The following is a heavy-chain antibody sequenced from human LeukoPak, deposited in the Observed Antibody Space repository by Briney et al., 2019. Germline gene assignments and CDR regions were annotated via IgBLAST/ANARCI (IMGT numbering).Heavy chain of an antibody. CDR3: ARGRDFWSGYHYYYGMDV. J-gene: IGHJ6*02. V-gene: IGHV4-4*07. CDR2: IYTSGST. D-gene: IGHD3-3*01. Sequence: SETLSLTCTVSGGSISSYYWSWIRQPAGKGLEWIGRIYTSGSTNYSPSLKSRVTMSVDTSKNQFSLKLSSVTAADTAVYYCARGRDFWSGYHYYYGMDVWGQGTTVTVSS. CDR1: GGSISSYY.